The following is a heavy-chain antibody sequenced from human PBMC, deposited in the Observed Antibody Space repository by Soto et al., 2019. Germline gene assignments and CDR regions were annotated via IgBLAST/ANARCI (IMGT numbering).Heavy chain of an antibody. CDR3: VREWVDTYGLHPPLGLDV. CDR2: IGLAGET. D-gene: IGHD5-18*01. Sequence: EVQLVESGGGLVQPGGSLRLSCVASGFTFSIYDRHWVRQATGKGLEWVSAIGLAGETYYSGSVKGRFTISRENAKNSLYLQMNSLRAEDTAIYYCVREWVDTYGLHPPLGLDVWGQGTTVTVSS. CDR1: GFTFSIYD. V-gene: IGHV3-13*01. J-gene: IGHJ6*02.